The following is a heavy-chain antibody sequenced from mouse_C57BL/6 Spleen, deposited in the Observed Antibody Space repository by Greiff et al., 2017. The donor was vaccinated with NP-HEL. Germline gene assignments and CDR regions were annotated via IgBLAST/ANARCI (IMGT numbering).Heavy chain of an antibody. J-gene: IGHJ4*01. CDR1: GFTFSDYG. D-gene: IGHD4-1*01. CDR2: ISSGSSTI. Sequence: DVKLVESGGGLVKPGGSLKLSCAASGFTFSDYGMHWVRQAPEKGLEWVAYISSGSSTIYYADTVKGRFTISRDNAKNTLFLQMTSLRSEDTAMYYCAKLTGTGDAMDYWGQGTSVTVSS. V-gene: IGHV5-17*01. CDR3: AKLTGTGDAMDY.